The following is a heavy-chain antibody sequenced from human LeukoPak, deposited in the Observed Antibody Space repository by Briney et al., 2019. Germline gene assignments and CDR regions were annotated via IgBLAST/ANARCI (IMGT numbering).Heavy chain of an antibody. V-gene: IGHV1-2*02. CDR2: INPNSGGT. CDR3: ARDKGVCSSTSCYDWFDP. CDR1: GYTFTGYY. Sequence: ASVKVSCKASGYTFTGYYMHWVRQAPGQGLEWMGWINPNSGGTNYAQKFQGRVTMTRDTSISTAYMELSRLRSDDTAVYYCARDKGVCSSTSCYDWFDPWGQGTLVTVSS. J-gene: IGHJ5*02. D-gene: IGHD2-2*01.